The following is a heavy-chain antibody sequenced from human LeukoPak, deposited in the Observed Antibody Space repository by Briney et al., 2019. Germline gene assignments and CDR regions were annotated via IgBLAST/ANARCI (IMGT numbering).Heavy chain of an antibody. CDR1: GFTFSSYW. D-gene: IGHD5-18*01. CDR2: IKSDGSST. J-gene: IGHJ4*02. Sequence: PGGSLRLSCAASGFTFSSYWMHWVRQAPGKGLVWVSRIKSDGSSTSYADSVKGRFTISRDNPKNTLYLQMNSLRVEDTAVYYCAREGRSDTTTDYWGQGTLVTVSS. V-gene: IGHV3-74*01. CDR3: AREGRSDTTTDY.